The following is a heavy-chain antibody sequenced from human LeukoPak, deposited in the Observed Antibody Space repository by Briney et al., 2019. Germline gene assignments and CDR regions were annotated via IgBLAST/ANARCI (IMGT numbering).Heavy chain of an antibody. V-gene: IGHV3-53*01. CDR3: AREASGGTFDY. CDR2: IYSGGST. J-gene: IGHJ4*02. CDR1: GFTVSSNY. D-gene: IGHD2-15*01. Sequence: GGSLRLSCAASGFTVSSNYMSWVRQAPGKGLEWVSVIYSGGSTYYADSVKGRFTISRDNSKNTLYLQMNSLRAEDTAVYYCAREASGGTFDYWGQGTPVTVSS.